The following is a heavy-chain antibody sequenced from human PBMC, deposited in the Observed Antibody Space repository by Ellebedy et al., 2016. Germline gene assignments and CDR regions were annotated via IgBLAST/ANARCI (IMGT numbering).Heavy chain of an antibody. Sequence: GGSLRLSCVASGFTFSSFAMSWVRQAPGKGLEWVSSISSTATYIYYADSVKGRFTISRDNAKNSLYLQMNVLRVEDRGIYYCATDLRPLTRGWGYWGQGTLVTVSS. CDR2: ISSTATYI. CDR3: ATDLRPLTRGWGY. D-gene: IGHD3-10*01. V-gene: IGHV3-21*01. J-gene: IGHJ4*02. CDR1: GFTFSSFA.